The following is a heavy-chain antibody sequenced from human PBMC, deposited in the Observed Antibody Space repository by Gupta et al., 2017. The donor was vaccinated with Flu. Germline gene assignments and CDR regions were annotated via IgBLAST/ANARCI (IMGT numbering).Heavy chain of an antibody. J-gene: IGHJ4*02. CDR3: ARSYDTDGLDY. D-gene: IGHD3-3*01. CDR2: ISVYNGNT. CDR1: GYTFRSTG. V-gene: IGHV1-18*01. Sequence: QVQLIQSAAEMKKPGASVKVSGKTSGYTFRSTGMTWVRQAPGQGLEWMGWISVYNGNTEYAQNMQGRVTLTRETSTSTAYMELRNLRSDDTAIYYCARSYDTDGLDYWGQGTLINVSS.